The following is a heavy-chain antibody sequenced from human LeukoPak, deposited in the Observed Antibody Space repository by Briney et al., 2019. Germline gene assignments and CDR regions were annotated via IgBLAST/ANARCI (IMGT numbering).Heavy chain of an antibody. D-gene: IGHD5-24*01. Sequence: PGGSLRLSYAASGFTFSSYSMNWVRQAPGKGLEWVSSISSSSSYIYYADSVKGRFTISRDNAKNSLYLQMNRLRVDDTAVYYCGRADGQQGPVWGQGTTVTISS. CDR2: ISSSSSYI. J-gene: IGHJ6*02. CDR1: GFTFSSYS. CDR3: GRADGQQGPV. V-gene: IGHV3-21*04.